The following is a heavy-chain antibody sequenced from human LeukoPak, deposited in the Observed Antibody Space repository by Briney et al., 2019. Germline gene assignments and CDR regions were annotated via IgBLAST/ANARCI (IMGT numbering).Heavy chain of an antibody. V-gene: IGHV3-48*01. D-gene: IGHD6-19*01. CDR3: ARDPPAVRTDTYA. Sequence: GGSLRLSCAASGFTFSSYTMNWVRQAPGKRLEWVSSISSSTSTIHYADSVKGRFTIFRDNAKNSLYLQMNSLRAEDTAVYYCARDPPAVRTDTYAWGQGTLATVSS. CDR1: GFTFSSYT. CDR2: ISSSTSTI. J-gene: IGHJ5*02.